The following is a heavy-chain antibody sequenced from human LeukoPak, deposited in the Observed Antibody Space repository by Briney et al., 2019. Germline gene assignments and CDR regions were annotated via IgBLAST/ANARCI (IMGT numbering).Heavy chain of an antibody. V-gene: IGHV4-61*05. CDR1: GVSISSSTYY. Sequence: SETLSLTCTVSGVSISSSTYYWGWIRQPPGKGLEWIGYIYNSGRTSYNPSLKSRATISEDTSKNQFSLKLNSVTAADTAVYYCARAKPNWNPPDYWGQGTLVTVSS. CDR3: ARAKPNWNPPDY. J-gene: IGHJ4*02. CDR2: IYNSGRT. D-gene: IGHD1-1*01.